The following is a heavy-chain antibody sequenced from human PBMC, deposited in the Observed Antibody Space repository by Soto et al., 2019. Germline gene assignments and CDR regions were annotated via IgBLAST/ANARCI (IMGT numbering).Heavy chain of an antibody. D-gene: IGHD2-15*01. CDR1: GFTFSSYS. V-gene: IGHV3-48*01. J-gene: IGHJ5*02. CDR2: ISSSSSTI. Sequence: GGSVRLSCAASGFTFSSYSMNWVRQAPGKGLEWVSYISSSSSTIYYADSVKGRFTISRDNAKNSLYLQMNSLRAEDTAVYYCARDGRGYCSGRSCYSSPWFDPWGQGTLVTVSS. CDR3: ARDGRGYCSGRSCYSSPWFDP.